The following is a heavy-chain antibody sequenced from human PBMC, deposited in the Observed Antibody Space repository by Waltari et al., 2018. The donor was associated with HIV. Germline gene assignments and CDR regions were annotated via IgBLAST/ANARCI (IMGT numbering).Heavy chain of an antibody. CDR1: GFTFSSYS. CDR2: ISSSSSYI. V-gene: IGHV3-21*01. D-gene: IGHD5-12*01. J-gene: IGHJ3*02. Sequence: GGSLRLSCAASGFTFSSYSMNWVRQAPGKGLEWVSSISSSSSYIYYADSVKGRFTISRDNAKNSLYLQMNSLRAEDTAVYYCARDLGYSGYVSHDAFDIWGQGTMVTVSS. CDR3: ARDLGYSGYVSHDAFDI.